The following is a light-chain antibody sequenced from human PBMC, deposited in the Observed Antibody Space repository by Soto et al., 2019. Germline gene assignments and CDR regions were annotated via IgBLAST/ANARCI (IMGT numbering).Light chain of an antibody. CDR3: QSYDSSLSGPVL. J-gene: IGLJ2*01. CDR2: GDT. V-gene: IGLV1-40*01. Sequence: QSVLTQPPSVSGAPGQRVTISCTGSNSNIGAGYDVNWYQHLPGTAPKLLIYGDTIRPSGVPDRFSGPKSATSASLAIAGLQVEDEGDYYCQSYDSSLSGPVLFGGGTKLTVL. CDR1: NSNIGAGYD.